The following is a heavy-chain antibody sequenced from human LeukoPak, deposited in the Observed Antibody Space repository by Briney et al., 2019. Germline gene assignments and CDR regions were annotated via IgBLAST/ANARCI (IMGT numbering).Heavy chain of an antibody. Sequence: PGGSLRLSCAASGFTFSSYAMSWVRQAPGKGLEWVSAISGSGGSTYYADSVKGRFTISRDNSKNTLYLQMNSLRAEDTAVYYCANYDIWYSSGWLGYWGQGTLVTVSS. CDR1: GFTFSSYA. CDR2: ISGSGGST. V-gene: IGHV3-23*01. D-gene: IGHD6-19*01. CDR3: ANYDIWYSSGWLGY. J-gene: IGHJ4*02.